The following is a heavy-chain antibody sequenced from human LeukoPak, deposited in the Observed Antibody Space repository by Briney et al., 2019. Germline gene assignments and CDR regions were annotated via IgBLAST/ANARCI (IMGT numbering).Heavy chain of an antibody. CDR3: ARGQFGFGETYYYYYMDV. J-gene: IGHJ6*03. CDR1: GYTFTGYY. Sequence: ASVKVSCKASGYTFTGYYMHWVRQAPGQGLEWMGWINPNSGGTNYAQKFQGRVTMTRDTSISTAYMELSSLRSEDTAVYYCARGQFGFGETYYYYYMDVWGKGTTVTVSS. CDR2: INPNSGGT. D-gene: IGHD3-10*01. V-gene: IGHV1-2*02.